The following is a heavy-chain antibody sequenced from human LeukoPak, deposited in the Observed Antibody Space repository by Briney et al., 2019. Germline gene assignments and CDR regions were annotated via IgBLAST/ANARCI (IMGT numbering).Heavy chain of an antibody. Sequence: ASVKVSCKASGYTFTGYYMHWVRQAPGQGLEWMGWINPNSGGTNYAQKFQGRVTMTRDTSISTAYMELSRLRSDDTAVYYCARFAGAAAGRFDYWGQGTLVTVSS. CDR2: INPNSGGT. J-gene: IGHJ4*02. V-gene: IGHV1-2*02. D-gene: IGHD6-13*01. CDR3: ARFAGAAAGRFDY. CDR1: GYTFTGYY.